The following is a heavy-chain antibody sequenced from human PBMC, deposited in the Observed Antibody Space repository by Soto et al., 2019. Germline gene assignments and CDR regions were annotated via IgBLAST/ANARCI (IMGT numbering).Heavy chain of an antibody. CDR3: ARAYRRNSDTFDT. Sequence: XSVKVSCKASVYTFTSYDINWVRQATGQGLEWMGWMNPNSGNTGYAQKFQGRVTMTRNTSISTAYMELSSLRSEDTAVYYCARAYRRNSDTFDTWGHGTMVTVSS. V-gene: IGHV1-8*01. D-gene: IGHD4-4*01. J-gene: IGHJ3*02. CDR1: VYTFTSYD. CDR2: MNPNSGNT.